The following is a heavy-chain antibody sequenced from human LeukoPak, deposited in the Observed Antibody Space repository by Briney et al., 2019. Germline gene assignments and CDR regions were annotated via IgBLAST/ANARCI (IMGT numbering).Heavy chain of an antibody. D-gene: IGHD6-13*01. CDR2: IYYSGST. CDR1: GGSISSGGYY. J-gene: IGHJ4*02. CDR3: ARARSAAGNFDY. Sequence: SQTLSLTCTVSGGSISSGGYYWSWIPQHPGKGLEWIGYIYYSGSTYYNPSLKSRVTISADTSKKQFSLKQSSLTNPDNAVYYCARARSAAGNFDYWGGGTVVTVS. V-gene: IGHV4-31*03.